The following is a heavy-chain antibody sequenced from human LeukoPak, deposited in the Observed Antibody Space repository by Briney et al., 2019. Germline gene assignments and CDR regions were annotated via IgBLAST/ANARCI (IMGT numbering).Heavy chain of an antibody. Sequence: GGSLRLSCAASGFTFSSYTMTWVRQAPGKGLEWVSSISTSSLYIYYADSVKRRFTISRDNARNSVYLEMNSLRAEDTAVYYCASQGSGYDSPIDYWGQGTLVTVSS. CDR1: GFTFSSYT. D-gene: IGHD5-12*01. CDR3: ASQGSGYDSPIDY. V-gene: IGHV3-21*01. CDR2: ISTSSLYI. J-gene: IGHJ4*02.